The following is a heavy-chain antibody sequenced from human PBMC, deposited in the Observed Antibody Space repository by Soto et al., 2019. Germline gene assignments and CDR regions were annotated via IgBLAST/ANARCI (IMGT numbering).Heavy chain of an antibody. J-gene: IGHJ3*02. V-gene: IGHV4-39*01. CDR1: GGSISSSSYY. Sequence: PSETLSLTCTVSGGSISSSSYYWGWIRQPPGKGLEWIGSIYYSGSTYYNPSLKSRVTISVDTSKNQFSLKLSSVTAADTAVYYCARLIAVAGSAFDIWGQGTMVTVSS. CDR2: IYYSGST. D-gene: IGHD6-19*01. CDR3: ARLIAVAGSAFDI.